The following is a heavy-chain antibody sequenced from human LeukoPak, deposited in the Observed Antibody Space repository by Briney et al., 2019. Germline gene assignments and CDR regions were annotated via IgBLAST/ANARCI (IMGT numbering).Heavy chain of an antibody. CDR2: IHYSGST. Sequence: SETLSLTCTVSGGSISDYYWTWIRQSPGKGLEWIAYIHYSGSTNLNPSLKSRVTISVDTSRNQFSLKLTSVTAADTAVYYCARGGLQLSNRFDPWGQGTLVTVSS. V-gene: IGHV4-59*12. J-gene: IGHJ5*02. CDR3: ARGGLQLSNRFDP. CDR1: GGSISDYY. D-gene: IGHD2-15*01.